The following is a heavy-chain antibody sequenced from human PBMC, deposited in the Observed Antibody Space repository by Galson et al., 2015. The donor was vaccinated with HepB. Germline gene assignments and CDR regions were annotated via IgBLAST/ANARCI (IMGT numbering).Heavy chain of an antibody. Sequence: SETLSLTCAVSGGSISGTNWWSWVRQPPGKGLEWIGEIYHSGSTNYNPSLKSRITISVDKSKNQFSLQLTSVTAADTAVYYWVANGYYTLEHWGQGTPVTVSS. CDR1: GGSISGTNW. D-gene: IGHD3-3*01. J-gene: IGHJ4*02. V-gene: IGHV4-4*02. CDR3: VANGYYTLEH. CDR2: IYHSGST.